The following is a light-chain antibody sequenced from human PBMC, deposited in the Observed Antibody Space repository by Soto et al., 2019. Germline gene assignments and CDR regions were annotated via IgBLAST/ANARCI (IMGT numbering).Light chain of an antibody. CDR3: QQYNNWLTWT. CDR2: GAS. V-gene: IGKV3-15*01. J-gene: IGKJ1*01. CDR1: QSVSNF. Sequence: EIVLTQSTATLSLSPLERATLSCSSSQSVSNFLAWYQQKPGQAPRLLIYGASTRATGIPARFSGSGSGTEFTLTISSLQSEDFAVYYCQQYNNWLTWTFGQGTKVDIK.